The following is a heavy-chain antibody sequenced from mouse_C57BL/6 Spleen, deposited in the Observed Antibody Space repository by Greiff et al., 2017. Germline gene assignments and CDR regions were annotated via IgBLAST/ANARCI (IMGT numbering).Heavy chain of an antibody. CDR1: GFTFSDSG. J-gene: IGHJ1*03. CDR3: ARDYGSSYWYFDV. V-gene: IGHV5-17*01. Sequence: EVKLMESGGGLVKPGGSLKLSCAASGFTFSDSGMHWVRQAPEKGLEWVAYISSGSSTIYYADTVKGRFTISRDNAKNTLFLQMTSLRSEDTAMYYCARDYGSSYWYFDVWGTGTTVTVSS. CDR2: ISSGSSTI. D-gene: IGHD1-1*01.